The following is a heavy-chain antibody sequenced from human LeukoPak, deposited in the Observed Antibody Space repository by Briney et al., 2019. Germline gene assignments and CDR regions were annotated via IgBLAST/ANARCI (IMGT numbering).Heavy chain of an antibody. V-gene: IGHV1-18*01. D-gene: IGHD2-15*01. J-gene: IGHJ5*02. CDR1: GYTFTSYG. Sequence: GASVTVSCKASGYTFTSYGISWVRQAPGQGLEWMGWISAYNGNTNYAQKLQGRVTMTTDTSTSTAYMELRSLRSDDTAVYYCARDHVAYCSGGSCYLDPWGQGTLVTASS. CDR3: ARDHVAYCSGGSCYLDP. CDR2: ISAYNGNT.